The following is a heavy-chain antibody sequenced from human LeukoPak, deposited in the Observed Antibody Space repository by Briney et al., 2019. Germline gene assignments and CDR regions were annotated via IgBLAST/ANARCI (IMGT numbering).Heavy chain of an antibody. CDR3: ARDLGSGSSGFDY. J-gene: IGHJ4*02. Sequence: GGSLRLSCAASGFTFSTYSMNWVRQAPGKGLEWVSCIGSSSSYMYYADSVKGRFTISRDNAENSLYLQMDSLRAEDTAVYYCARDLGSGSSGFDYWGQGTLVTVSS. V-gene: IGHV3-21*01. CDR1: GFTFSTYS. CDR2: IGSSSSYM. D-gene: IGHD3-10*01.